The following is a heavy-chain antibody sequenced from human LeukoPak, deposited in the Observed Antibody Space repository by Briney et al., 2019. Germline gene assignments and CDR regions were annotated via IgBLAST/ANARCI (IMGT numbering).Heavy chain of an antibody. CDR1: GFTFSSYS. J-gene: IGHJ6*02. CDR3: ARGSERTTSYYGMDV. V-gene: IGHV3-21*01. CDR2: ISSSSSYI. Sequence: GGSLRLSCAASGFTFSSYSMNWVRQAPGKGLEWVSSISSSSSYIYYADSVKGRFTISRDNAKNSLYLQMNSLRAEDTAVYYCARGSERTTSYYGMDVWGQGTTVTASS. D-gene: IGHD3-10*01.